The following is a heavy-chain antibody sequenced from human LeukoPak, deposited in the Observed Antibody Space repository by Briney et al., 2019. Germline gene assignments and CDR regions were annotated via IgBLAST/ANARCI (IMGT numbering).Heavy chain of an antibody. CDR1: GFTFSSYG. V-gene: IGHV3-30*18. J-gene: IGHJ4*02. CDR3: AKAHTGTTSFDY. Sequence: PGGSLRLSCAASGFTFSSYGMHWVRQAPGKGLEWVAVISYDGSNKYYADSVKGRFTISRDNSKNTLYLQMNSLRAEDTAVYYCAKAHTGTTSFDYWGQGTLVTVSS. D-gene: IGHD1-7*01. CDR2: ISYDGSNK.